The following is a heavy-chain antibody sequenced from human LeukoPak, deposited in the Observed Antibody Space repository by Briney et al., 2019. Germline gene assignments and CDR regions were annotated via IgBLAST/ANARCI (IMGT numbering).Heavy chain of an antibody. Sequence: GGSLRLSCAASGFTFSNAWMSWVRQAPGKGLEWVGRIKSKTDGGTTDYAAPVKGRFTISRDDSKNTLYLQMNSLKTEDTAVYYCTTAVVPAVLFDYWGQRTLVTVSS. CDR3: TTAVVPAVLFDY. CDR1: GFTFSNAW. D-gene: IGHD2-2*01. V-gene: IGHV3-15*01. J-gene: IGHJ4*02. CDR2: IKSKTDGGTT.